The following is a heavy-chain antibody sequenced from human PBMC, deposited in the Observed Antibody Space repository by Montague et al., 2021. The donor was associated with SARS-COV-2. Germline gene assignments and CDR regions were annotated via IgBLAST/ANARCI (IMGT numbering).Heavy chain of an antibody. V-gene: IGHV4-34*01. CDR3: ARGLTDVTVILVFVGASLYFDS. CDR2: INHSGGT. CDR1: GGSFSGHS. D-gene: IGHD3-22*01. Sequence: SETLSLTCAVYGGSFSGHSWTWIRQPPGKGLEWIGEINHSGGTNYNPSLKSRVTISVDTSKNQFPLKLSSLTAADTAVYYCARGLTDVTVILVFVGASLYFDSGGQGALVTVSS. J-gene: IGHJ4*02.